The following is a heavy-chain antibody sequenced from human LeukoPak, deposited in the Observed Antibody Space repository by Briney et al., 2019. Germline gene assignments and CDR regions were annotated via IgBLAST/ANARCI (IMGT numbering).Heavy chain of an antibody. V-gene: IGHV3-13*01. CDR2: IGTAGDT. D-gene: IGHD3-10*01. J-gene: IGHJ4*02. CDR1: GFTFSSYD. CDR3: ARRYYGSGSYYERARLDY. Sequence: GGSLRLSCAASGFTFSSYDMHWVRQATGKGLEWVSAIGTAGDTYYPGSVKGRFTISRENAKNSLYLQMNSLRAGDTAVYYCARRYYGSGSYYERARLDYWGQGTLVTVSS.